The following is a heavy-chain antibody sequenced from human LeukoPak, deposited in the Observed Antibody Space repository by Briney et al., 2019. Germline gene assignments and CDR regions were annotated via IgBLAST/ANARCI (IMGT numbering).Heavy chain of an antibody. J-gene: IGHJ4*02. CDR3: ARDRGYCTNDVCYREYFDY. D-gene: IGHD2-8*01. V-gene: IGHV1-18*01. CDR1: GGTFISYA. CDR2: TSTYNGDP. Sequence: ASVKVSCKASGGTFISYAISWVRQAPRQGLEWMGWTSTYNGDPNYAQKLQGRVTMTTDTSTSTAYMELRIVRSDDTAVYYCARDRGYCTNDVCYREYFDYWGQGTLVTVSS.